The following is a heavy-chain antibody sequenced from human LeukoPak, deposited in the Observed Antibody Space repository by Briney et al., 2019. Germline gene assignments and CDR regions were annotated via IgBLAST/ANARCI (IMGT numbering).Heavy chain of an antibody. J-gene: IGHJ6*03. CDR1: GYTFTCYY. D-gene: IGHD2-2*01. CDR2: INPNSGGT. CDR3: ATEDQLRGYYYMDV. Sequence: ASVTVSCKASGYTFTCYYMHGVRQAPGQGLEWMGLINPNSGGTNYAQKFQVRVTMTRDTYISTAYMELSRLRSDATAVYYCATEDQLRGYYYMDVWGQGPAVTVSS. V-gene: IGHV1-2*02.